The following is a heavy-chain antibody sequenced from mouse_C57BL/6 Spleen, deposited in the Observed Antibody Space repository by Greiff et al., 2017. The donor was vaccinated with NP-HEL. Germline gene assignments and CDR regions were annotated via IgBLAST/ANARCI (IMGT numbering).Heavy chain of an antibody. CDR3: AREEGKGDFDY. Sequence: EVKVVESEGGLVQPGSSMKLSCTASGFTFSDYYMAWVRQVPEKGLEWVANINYDGSSTYYLDSLKSRFIISRDNAKNILYLQMSSLKSEDTATYYCAREEGKGDFDYWGQGTTLTVSS. V-gene: IGHV5-16*01. CDR1: GFTFSDYY. D-gene: IGHD1-3*01. J-gene: IGHJ2*01. CDR2: INYDGSST.